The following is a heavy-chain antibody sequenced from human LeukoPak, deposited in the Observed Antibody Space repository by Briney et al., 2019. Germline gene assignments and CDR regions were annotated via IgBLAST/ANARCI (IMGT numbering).Heavy chain of an antibody. D-gene: IGHD3-9*01. J-gene: IGHJ4*02. CDR3: ARDLRYYDILTGYMFDY. Sequence: GGYLRLSCAASGFTFSSYWMHWVRQAPGKGLVWVSRINTDGSSTSYADSVKGRFTISRDNAKHTLYLQINSLRAEDTAVYYCARDLRYYDILTGYMFDYWGQGTLVTVSS. V-gene: IGHV3-74*01. CDR1: GFTFSSYW. CDR2: INTDGSST.